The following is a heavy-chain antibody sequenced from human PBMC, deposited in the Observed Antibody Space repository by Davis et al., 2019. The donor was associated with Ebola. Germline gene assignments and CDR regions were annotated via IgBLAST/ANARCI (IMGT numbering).Heavy chain of an antibody. D-gene: IGHD3-3*01. CDR3: AKEGAENTIFRVGGSYYYMDV. Sequence: PGGSLRPSCAASGFTFSNFVMSWVRQAPGKVLEWVSPISRSGVSTLYADSVRGRSTISRNNSKHTLYLQMNSLRAEDPAIYYCAKEGAENTIFRVGGSYYYMDVWGKGTTVTVSS. CDR2: ISRSGVST. CDR1: GFTFSNFV. V-gene: IGHV3-23*01. J-gene: IGHJ6*03.